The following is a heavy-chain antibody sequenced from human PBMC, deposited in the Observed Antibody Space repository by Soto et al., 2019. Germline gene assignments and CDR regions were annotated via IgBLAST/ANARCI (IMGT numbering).Heavy chain of an antibody. J-gene: IGHJ3*02. Sequence: SVKVSCKASGGTFSSYAISWVRQAPGQGREWMGGIIPIFGTANYAQKFQGRATITADQSTSTAYMELSSLRSEDTAVYYCAKSYYSRGYSGDDAYEIWGHGTMVTASS. CDR3: AKSYYSRGYSGDDAYEI. CDR1: GGTFSSYA. CDR2: IIPIFGTA. V-gene: IGHV1-69*13. D-gene: IGHD3-22*01.